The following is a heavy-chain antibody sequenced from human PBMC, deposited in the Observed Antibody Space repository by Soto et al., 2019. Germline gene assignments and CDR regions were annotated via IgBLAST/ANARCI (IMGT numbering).Heavy chain of an antibody. CDR2: INHSGNT. CDR3: ANLIVFHSSYYHDY. Sequence: NPSETLSLTYAVYGVPCSGYYWSWIRQSPGKGLEWIGEINHSGNTNYNPSLKSRVTMLVDPSKNQLSLSLRSLAAADTAVYYCANLIVFHSSYYHDYWGHGTLVT. D-gene: IGHD1-26*01. J-gene: IGHJ4*01. CDR1: GVPCSGYY. V-gene: IGHV4-34*01.